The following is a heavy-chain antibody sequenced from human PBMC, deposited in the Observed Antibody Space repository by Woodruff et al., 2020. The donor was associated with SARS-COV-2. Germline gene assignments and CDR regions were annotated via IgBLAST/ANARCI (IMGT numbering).Heavy chain of an antibody. J-gene: IGHJ4*02. Sequence: GSGGSTFYADSVKGRFTISRDNSKNTLYLQMNSLRAEDTAIYSCAKSPGAVAGTWLAYWGQGTLVTVSS. CDR3: AKSPGAVAGTWLAY. V-gene: IGHV3-23*01. CDR2: GSGGST. D-gene: IGHD6-19*01.